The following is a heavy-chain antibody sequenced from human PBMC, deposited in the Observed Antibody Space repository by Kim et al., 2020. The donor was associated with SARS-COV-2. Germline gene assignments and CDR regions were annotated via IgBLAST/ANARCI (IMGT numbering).Heavy chain of an antibody. Sequence: SETLSLTCAVYGGSFSGYYWSWIRQPPGKGLEWIGEINHSGSTNYNPSLKSRVTISVDTSKNQFSLKLSSVTAADTAVYYCARSAGRSGGSWESGWFDPWGQGTLVTVSS. J-gene: IGHJ5*02. CDR3: ARSAGRSGGSWESGWFDP. V-gene: IGHV4-34*01. CDR2: INHSGST. CDR1: GGSFSGYY. D-gene: IGHD2-15*01.